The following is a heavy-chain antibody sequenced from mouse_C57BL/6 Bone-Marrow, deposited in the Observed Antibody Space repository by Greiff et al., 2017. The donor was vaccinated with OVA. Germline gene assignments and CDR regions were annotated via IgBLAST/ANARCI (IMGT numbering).Heavy chain of an antibody. CDR3: ARDAGDYEPFAY. V-gene: IGHV7-1*01. CDR2: SRNKANDYTT. D-gene: IGHD2-4*01. CDR1: GFTFSDFY. Sequence: EVKVVESGGGLVQSGRSLRLSCATSGFTFSDFYMEWVRQAPGKGLEWIAASRNKANDYTTEYSASVKGRFIVSRDTSRSILYLQMNALRAEDTAIYYCARDAGDYEPFAYWGQGTLVTVSA. J-gene: IGHJ3*01.